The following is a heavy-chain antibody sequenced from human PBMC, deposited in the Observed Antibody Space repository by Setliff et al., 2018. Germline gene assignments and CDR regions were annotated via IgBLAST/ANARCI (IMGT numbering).Heavy chain of an antibody. D-gene: IGHD3-3*01. CDR2: ISAYNGYI. Sequence: ASVKVSCKAFGYTFSNYGISWVRQAPGQGLEWMGWISAYNGYIIYAQKLQGRVTMTTDTSTSTAYMEVRSLRSDDTAVYYCATDSGSSRLYNFWSGYSPNWGQGTLVTVSS. CDR3: ATDSGSSRLYNFWSGYSPN. J-gene: IGHJ4*02. CDR1: GYTFSNYG. V-gene: IGHV1-18*01.